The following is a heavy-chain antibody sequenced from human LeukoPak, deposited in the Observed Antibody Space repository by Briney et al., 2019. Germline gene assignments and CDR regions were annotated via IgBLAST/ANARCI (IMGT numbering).Heavy chain of an antibody. CDR3: ARGGIYYDYVWGSYPNAFDI. CDR2: INHSGST. D-gene: IGHD3-16*02. Sequence: SETLSLTCAVYGGSFSGYYWSWIRQPPGKGLEWIGEINHSGSTNYNPSLKSRVTISVDTSKNQFSLKLSSVTAADTAAYYCARGGIYYDYVWGSYPNAFDIWGQGTMVTVSS. J-gene: IGHJ3*02. V-gene: IGHV4-34*01. CDR1: GGSFSGYY.